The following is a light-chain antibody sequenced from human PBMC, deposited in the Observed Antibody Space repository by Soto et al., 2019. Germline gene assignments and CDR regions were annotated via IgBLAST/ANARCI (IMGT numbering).Light chain of an antibody. CDR3: CSYAGSIVVV. Sequence: QSALTQPASVSGSPGQSITISCTGTSSDVGSYNLVSWYQQHPGKAPKLMIYEGSKRPSGVSNRFSGSKSGNTASLTISGLQAEDEADYYCCSYAGSIVVVFGGGTNLTVL. CDR2: EGS. J-gene: IGLJ2*01. V-gene: IGLV2-23*01. CDR1: SSDVGSYNL.